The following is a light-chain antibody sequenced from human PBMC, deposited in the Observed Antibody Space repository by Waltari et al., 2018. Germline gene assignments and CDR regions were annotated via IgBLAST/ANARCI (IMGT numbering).Light chain of an antibody. V-gene: IGKV3-11*01. CDR2: DTS. J-gene: IGKJ1*01. CDR1: QSVSSY. Sequence: EIVLTQSPATLSLSPGERATLSCRASQSVSSYLARYQQRPGQAPRLLIFDTSNRATGIPARFSGSGSGTDFTLTISSLEPEDFAVYYCQQRSNWPRRTFGQGTKVEIK. CDR3: QQRSNWPRRT.